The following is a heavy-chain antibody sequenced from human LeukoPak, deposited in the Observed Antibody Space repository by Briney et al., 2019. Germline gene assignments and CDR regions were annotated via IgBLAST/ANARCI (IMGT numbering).Heavy chain of an antibody. J-gene: IGHJ5*02. CDR3: ARRLTQYDCFDP. V-gene: IGHV6-1*01. CDR1: GDSVSSNSVT. CDR2: TYYRSTWYN. Sequence: SQTLSLTCAISGDSVSSNSVTWNWIRQTPSRGLEWLGRTYYRSTWYNDYAVSVRGRITVNPDTSKNQFSLHLNSVTPEDTAVYYCARRLTQYDCFDPWGQGILVTVSS. D-gene: IGHD2-2*01.